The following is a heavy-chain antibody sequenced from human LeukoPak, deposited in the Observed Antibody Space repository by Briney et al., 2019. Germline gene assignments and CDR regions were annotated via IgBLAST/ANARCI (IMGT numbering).Heavy chain of an antibody. CDR2: ISGSGGST. V-gene: IGHV3-23*01. CDR3: ATTFSYCSGGSCYPNYYYYGMDV. D-gene: IGHD2-15*01. J-gene: IGHJ6*02. Sequence: PGGSLRLSCAASGFTFSSYAMSWVRQAPGKGLEWVSAISGSGGSTYYADSVKGRFTISRDNSKNTLYLQMNSLRAEDTAVYYCATTFSYCSGGSCYPNYYYYGMDVWGQGTTVTVSS. CDR1: GFTFSSYA.